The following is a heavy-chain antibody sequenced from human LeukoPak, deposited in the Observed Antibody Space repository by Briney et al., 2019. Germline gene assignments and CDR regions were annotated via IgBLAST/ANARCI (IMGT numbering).Heavy chain of an antibody. CDR1: GFTFSSYW. Sequence: GGSLRLSCAASGFTFSSYWMHWVRQAPGKGLVWVSRINTDGSSTSYADSVKGRFTISRDNAKNTLYLQMNSLRAEDTAVYYCAREEGYDSSGYYLWGQGTLVTVSS. D-gene: IGHD3-22*01. CDR3: AREEGYDSSGYYL. J-gene: IGHJ5*02. CDR2: INTDGSST. V-gene: IGHV3-74*01.